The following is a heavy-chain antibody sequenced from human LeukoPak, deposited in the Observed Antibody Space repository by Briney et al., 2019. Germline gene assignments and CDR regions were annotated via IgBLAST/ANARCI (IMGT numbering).Heavy chain of an antibody. CDR2: INSDGSST. CDR1: GFAFSSYW. Sequence: PGGSLRLSCAASGFAFSSYWMHWVRQAPGKGLVWVSRINSDGSSTSYADSVKGRFTISRDNAKNTLYLQMNSLRAEDTAVYYCARDQDPYDFWSGYLFDYWGQGTLVTVSS. CDR3: ARDQDPYDFWSGYLFDY. D-gene: IGHD3-3*01. V-gene: IGHV3-74*01. J-gene: IGHJ4*02.